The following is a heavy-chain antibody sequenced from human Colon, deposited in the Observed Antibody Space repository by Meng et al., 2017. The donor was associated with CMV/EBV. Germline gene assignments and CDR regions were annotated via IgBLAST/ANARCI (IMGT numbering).Heavy chain of an antibody. CDR2: IGNRGTTI. Sequence: RLSCAGSGFTFSDYYMTWIRQAPGKGLEWVSYIGNRGTTIYYADSVKGRFTISRDNAKNSLYLQMNSLRAEDTAVYFCARYYYGLDYWGQGTLVTVSS. CDR1: GFTFSDYY. V-gene: IGHV3-11*01. J-gene: IGHJ4*02. CDR3: ARYYYGLDY. D-gene: IGHD3-10*01.